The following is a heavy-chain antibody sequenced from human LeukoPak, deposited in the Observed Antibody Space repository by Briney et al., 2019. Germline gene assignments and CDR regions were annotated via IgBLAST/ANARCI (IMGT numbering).Heavy chain of an antibody. V-gene: IGHV4/OR15-8*01. CDR3: ARSHDHLWGNYPDY. CDR1: GGSIDSTNW. Sequence: PSETLSLTCDVSGGSIDSTNWWNWVRQPPGKGLEWIGEIHHDGRINYNPSLKSRVTLSVDKCKNQFSLRLNSVTAADTAMYYCARSHDHLWGNYPDYWGQGTLVTVSS. J-gene: IGHJ4*02. CDR2: IHHDGRI. D-gene: IGHD3-16*02.